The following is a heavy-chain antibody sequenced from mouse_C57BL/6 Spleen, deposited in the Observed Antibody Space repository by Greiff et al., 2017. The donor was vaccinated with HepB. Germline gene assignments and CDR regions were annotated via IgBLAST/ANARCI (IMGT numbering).Heavy chain of an antibody. J-gene: IGHJ3*01. CDR2: IWSGGST. CDR3: ASDYYGSSPSWFAY. V-gene: IGHV2-2*01. Sequence: QVQLKQSGPGLVQPSQSLSITCTVSGFSLTSYGVHWVRQSPGKGLEWLGVIWSGGSTDHNAAFISKLSISKDNSKSQVFFKMNRMQADDTAIDCWASDYYGSSPSWFAYWGQGTLVTVSA. D-gene: IGHD1-1*01. CDR1: GFSLTSYG.